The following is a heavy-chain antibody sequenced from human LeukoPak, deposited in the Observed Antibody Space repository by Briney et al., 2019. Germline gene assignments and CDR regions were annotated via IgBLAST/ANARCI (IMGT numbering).Heavy chain of an antibody. D-gene: IGHD2-21*02. CDR2: IYYSGCT. CDR3: ARNPPFAYCGGDCYP. CDR1: GGSISSSSYY. Sequence: SETLSLTCTVSGGSISSSSYYWGWIRQPPGKGLEWIGSIYYSGCTYYNPSLKSRVTISVDTSKNQFSLKLSSVTAADTAVYYCARNPPFAYCGGDCYPWGQGTLVTVSS. J-gene: IGHJ4*02. V-gene: IGHV4-39*01.